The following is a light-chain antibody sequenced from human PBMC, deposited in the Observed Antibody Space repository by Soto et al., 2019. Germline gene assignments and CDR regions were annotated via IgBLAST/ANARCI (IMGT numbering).Light chain of an antibody. CDR2: LGS. Sequence: DVVMTQSPLSLPVTPGESASISCTSSQNLLYSNGYIYLDWYLKKPGQSPQLLIYLGSNRASGVHDRFSGSGSGTEFTLTISRVEAEDVGDYYCMQTLRTPRTFGGGTKVELK. CDR3: MQTLRTPRT. CDR1: QNLLYSNGYIY. V-gene: IGKV2-28*01. J-gene: IGKJ4*01.